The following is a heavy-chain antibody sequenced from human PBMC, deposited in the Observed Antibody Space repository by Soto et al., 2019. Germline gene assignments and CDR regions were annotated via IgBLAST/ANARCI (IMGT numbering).Heavy chain of an antibody. D-gene: IGHD6-13*01. CDR3: ARDLRAAGRPGMDV. V-gene: IGHV1-69*13. J-gene: IGHJ6*02. CDR2: IIPIVGTG. Sequence: SVKGCCNSSAGSLSSYTISSDRQAPGQGLEWMGGIIPIVGTGNYAQNFQGRVTITADESTRTAYMELRSLRSEDTAMYYSARDLRAAGRPGMDVWGQGTTVTVYS. CDR1: AGSLSSYT.